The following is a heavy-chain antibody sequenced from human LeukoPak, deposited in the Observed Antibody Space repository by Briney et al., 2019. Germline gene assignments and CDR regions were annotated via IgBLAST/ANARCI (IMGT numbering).Heavy chain of an antibody. V-gene: IGHV4-30-4*01. Sequence: SETLSLTCTVSGGSISSGDYYWSWIRQPPGKGLEWIGYIYYSGSTYYNPSLKSRVTISVDTSKNQFSLKLSSVTAADTAVYYCARGLTLDYYGSGSPLDYWGQGTLVTVSS. CDR1: GGSISSGDYY. D-gene: IGHD3-10*01. CDR2: IYYSGST. CDR3: ARGLTLDYYGSGSPLDY. J-gene: IGHJ4*02.